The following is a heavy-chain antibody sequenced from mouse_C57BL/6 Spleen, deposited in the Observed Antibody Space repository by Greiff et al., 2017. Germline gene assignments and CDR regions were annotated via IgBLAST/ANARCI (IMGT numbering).Heavy chain of an antibody. D-gene: IGHD3-2*02. V-gene: IGHV2-6*03. Sequence: VMLVESGPGLVAPSQSLSITCTVSGFSLTSYGVHWVRQPPGKGLEWLVVIWSDGSTTYNSALKSRLSISKDNSKSQVFLKMNSLQTDDTAMYYCAAMGSSSGQAWFAYWGQGTLVTVSA. CDR1: GFSLTSYG. CDR3: AAMGSSSGQAWFAY. CDR2: IWSDGST. J-gene: IGHJ3*01.